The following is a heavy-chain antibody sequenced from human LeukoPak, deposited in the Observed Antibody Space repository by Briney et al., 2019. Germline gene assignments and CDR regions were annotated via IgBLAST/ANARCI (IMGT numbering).Heavy chain of an antibody. CDR1: RFTPDDYG. D-gene: IGHD1-26*01. J-gene: IGHJ4*02. CDR3: ARDLVGSTSIFDY. Sequence: GGSLRLSCAASRFTPDDYGMSWVRPAPGKGLEWVSGINWNGGSTGYADSVKGRFTISRDNAKKSLYLQMNSLRAEDTALYYCARDLVGSTSIFDYWGQGTLVTVSS. CDR2: INWNGGST. V-gene: IGHV3-20*04.